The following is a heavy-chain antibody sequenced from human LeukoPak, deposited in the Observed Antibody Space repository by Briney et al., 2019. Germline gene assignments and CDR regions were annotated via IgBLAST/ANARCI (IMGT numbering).Heavy chain of an antibody. V-gene: IGHV4-31*03. CDR2: IHHSGST. Sequence: SETLSLTCTVPGGSISSGGYYWSWIRQHPGKGLGWIGYIHHSGSTYNNPSLKSRVTTSVDTSKNQFSLKLNSVTAADTAVYYCARSYGYFDYWGQGTLVTVSS. D-gene: IGHD3-16*01. J-gene: IGHJ4*02. CDR1: GGSISSGGYY. CDR3: ARSYGYFDY.